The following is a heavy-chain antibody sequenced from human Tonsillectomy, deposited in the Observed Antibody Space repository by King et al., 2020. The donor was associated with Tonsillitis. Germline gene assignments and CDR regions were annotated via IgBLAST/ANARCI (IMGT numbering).Heavy chain of an antibody. CDR2: IRYDGSNK. D-gene: IGHD3-3*01. V-gene: IGHV3-30*02. J-gene: IGHJ4*02. CDR1: GFTFRTYG. CDR3: AKAQGNYDFWSGLDY. Sequence: VQLVESGGGVVQPGGSLRLSCEASGFTFRTYGMYWVRQPPGKGLEWVTFIRYDGSNKYYADSVTGRFTVSRDNSKNTLFLQMNSLRGEDTAVYYCAKAQGNYDFWSGLDYWGQGALVTASS.